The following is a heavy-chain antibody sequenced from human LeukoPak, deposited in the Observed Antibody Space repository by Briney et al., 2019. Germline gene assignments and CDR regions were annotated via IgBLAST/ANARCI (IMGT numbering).Heavy chain of an antibody. CDR3: AKGSGSYPFDY. CDR2: ISVSGGST. V-gene: IGHV3-23*01. CDR1: GFTFSNYA. D-gene: IGHD3-10*01. Sequence: GGSLRLSCAASGFTFSNYAMSWVRQAPGKGLERVSAISVSGGSTYYADSVKGLFTISRDNSKNTLYLQMNSLRAEDTAVYYCAKGSGSYPFDYWGQGTLVTVSS. J-gene: IGHJ4*02.